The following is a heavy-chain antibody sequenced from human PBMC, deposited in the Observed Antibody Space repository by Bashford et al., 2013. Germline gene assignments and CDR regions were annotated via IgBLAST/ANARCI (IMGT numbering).Heavy chain of an antibody. V-gene: IGHV4-30-4*01. J-gene: IGHJ3*02. CDR1: Y. CDR2: IYYSGST. D-gene: IGHD1-1*01. Sequence: YTSWIRQPPGKGLEWIGYIYYSGSTYYNPSLKSRVTISVDTSKNQFSLKLSSVTAADTAVYYCTTYRPVETKGAFDIWGQGTMVTVSS. CDR3: TTYRPVETKGAFDI.